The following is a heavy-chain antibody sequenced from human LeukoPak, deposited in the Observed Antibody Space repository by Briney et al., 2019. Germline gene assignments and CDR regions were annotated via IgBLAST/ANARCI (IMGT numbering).Heavy chain of an antibody. J-gene: IGHJ4*02. D-gene: IGHD7-27*01. CDR3: VRDFNWAFDY. Sequence: SQTLSLTCAISGDSVSSKSVSWNCVRQSRSRGLEYLRRTRYRSTWNTFYSLSVQGRITINADTSRNQVSLRLNSVTPEDTALYYCVRDFNWAFDYWGQGTLVTVSS. V-gene: IGHV6-1*01. CDR1: GDSVSSKSVS. CDR2: TRYRSTWNT.